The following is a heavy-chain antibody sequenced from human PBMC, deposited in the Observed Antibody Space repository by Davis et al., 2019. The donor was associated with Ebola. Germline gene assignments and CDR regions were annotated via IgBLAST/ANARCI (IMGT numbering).Heavy chain of an antibody. V-gene: IGHV4-34*01. Sequence: MPSETLSLTCAVYGGSSSGYYWSWVRQPPGKGLEWIGEIYHSGSTNYNPSLKSRVTISVDTSKNQFSLKLSSVTAADTAVYYCARDRGIAAVRYYYYYGMDVWGQGTTVTVSS. CDR1: GGSSSGYY. CDR3: ARDRGIAAVRYYYYYGMDV. D-gene: IGHD6-13*01. J-gene: IGHJ6*02. CDR2: IYHSGST.